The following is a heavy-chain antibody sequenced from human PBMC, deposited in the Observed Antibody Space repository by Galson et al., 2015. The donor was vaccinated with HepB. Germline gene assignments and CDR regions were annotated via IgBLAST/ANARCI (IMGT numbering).Heavy chain of an antibody. CDR3: ARVVRYFDWLLSGAKTHYYYYMDV. J-gene: IGHJ6*03. CDR2: MNPNSGNT. CDR1: GYTFTSYD. V-gene: IGHV1-8*01. D-gene: IGHD3-9*01. Sequence: QSGAEVKKPGASVKVSCKASGYTFTSYDINWVRQATGQGLEWMGWMNPNSGNTGYAQKFQGRVTMTRNTSISTAYMELSSLRSEDTAVYYCARVVRYFDWLLSGAKTHYYYYMDVWGKGTTVTVSS.